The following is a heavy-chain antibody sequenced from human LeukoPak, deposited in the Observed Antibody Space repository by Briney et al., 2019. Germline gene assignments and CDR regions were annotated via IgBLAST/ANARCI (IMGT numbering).Heavy chain of an antibody. V-gene: IGHV3-33*01. D-gene: IGHD2-15*01. CDR2: IWYDGSNE. Sequence: GRSLRLSCAGSGFSFSHYGMHWVRQAPGKGLEWVAVIWYDGSNEDYVDSVKGRFSISRDNSKNTLYLQMNNVRADETAVYYCARDVRYCSGDSCGYHLDYWGQGTQVTVSS. CDR1: GFSFSHYG. J-gene: IGHJ4*02. CDR3: ARDVRYCSGDSCGYHLDY.